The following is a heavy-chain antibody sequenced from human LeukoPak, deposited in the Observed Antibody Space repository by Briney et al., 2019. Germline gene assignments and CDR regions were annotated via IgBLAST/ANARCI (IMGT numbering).Heavy chain of an antibody. CDR1: GASITNYY. D-gene: IGHD1-1*01. J-gene: IGHJ4*02. CDR2: IYYSGST. CDR3: ARQNWYYFDC. V-gene: IGHV4-59*12. Sequence: SETLSLTCTVSGASITNYYWSWIRQPPGKGLEWIGYIYYSGSTDYNPSLKSRVTMSVDTSKSQFSLKLNSVTAADTAVYYCARQNWYYFDCWGQGALVTVSS.